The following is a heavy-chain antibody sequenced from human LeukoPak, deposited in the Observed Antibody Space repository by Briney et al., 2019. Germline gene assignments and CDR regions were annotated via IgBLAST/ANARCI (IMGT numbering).Heavy chain of an antibody. D-gene: IGHD3-3*01. CDR2: IYYSGST. CDR3: ASGVNYFDY. Sequence: PSETLSLTCTVSGGSISSSSYYWGWIRQPPGKGLEWIGSIYYSGSTYYNPSLKSRVTISVDTSKNQFSLKLSSVTAADTAVCYCASGVNYFDYWGQGTLVTVSS. J-gene: IGHJ4*02. V-gene: IGHV4-39*01. CDR1: GGSISSSSYY.